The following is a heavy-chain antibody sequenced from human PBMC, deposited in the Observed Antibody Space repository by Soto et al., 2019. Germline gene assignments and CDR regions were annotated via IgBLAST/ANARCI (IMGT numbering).Heavy chain of an antibody. CDR3: AKSSGSYYHYYYGMDV. D-gene: IGHD1-26*01. CDR2: ISGSGGST. J-gene: IGHJ6*02. Sequence: GGSLRLSCAASGFTFSSYAMSWVRQAPGKGLEWVSAISGSGGSTYYADSVKGRFTISRDNSKNTLYLQMNSLRAEDTAVYYCAKSSGSYYHYYYGMDVWGQETTVTVYS. CDR1: GFTFSSYA. V-gene: IGHV3-23*01.